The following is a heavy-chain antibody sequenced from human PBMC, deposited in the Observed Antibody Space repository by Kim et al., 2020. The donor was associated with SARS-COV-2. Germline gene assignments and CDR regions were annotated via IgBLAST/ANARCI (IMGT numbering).Heavy chain of an antibody. V-gene: IGHV3-15*01. CDR3: TTDLVSAAGSIY. CDR2: IKSKSDGGTA. Sequence: GGSLRLSCAGSGFTFIYAWMSWVRQAPGKGLEWVGRIKSKSDGGTADYAAPVKGRFIISRDDSTATMYLQMNSLETEDTAMYYCTTDLVSAAGSIYWGPGALVSVSS. D-gene: IGHD2-15*01. J-gene: IGHJ1*01. CDR1: GFTFIYAW.